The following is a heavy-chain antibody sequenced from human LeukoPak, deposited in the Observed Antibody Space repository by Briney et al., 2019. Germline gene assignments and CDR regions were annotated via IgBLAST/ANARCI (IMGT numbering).Heavy chain of an antibody. J-gene: IGHJ4*02. D-gene: IGHD3-10*01. CDR1: GFTFSDYY. Sequence: PGGSLRLSCAASGFTFSDYYMSWIRQAPGKGLEWVSAIRGSGGSTYYADSVKGRFTISRDNSKNTLYLQMNSLRAEDTAVYYCAKDPGLLWFGKLLYPHQGSYFDHWGQGTLVTVSS. CDR3: AKDPGLLWFGKLLYPHQGSYFDH. V-gene: IGHV3-23*01. CDR2: IRGSGGST.